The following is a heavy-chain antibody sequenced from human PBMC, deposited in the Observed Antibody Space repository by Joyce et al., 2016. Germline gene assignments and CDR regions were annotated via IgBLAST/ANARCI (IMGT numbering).Heavy chain of an antibody. J-gene: IGHJ4*02. V-gene: IGHV1-3*01. CDR2: ISGGTGNT. D-gene: IGHD3-10*01. CDR1: GYSFTSYT. Sequence: QVHLVQSGAEVQKPGASVTVSCKTSGYSFTSYTIHWVRQAPGPRLEWMGGISGGTGNTKYSQNFQSRLTSTRDKSATTVYMALSSLTSEDTASYYCARRGSQKNSYFDYWGQGTLVTVSS. CDR3: ARRGSQKNSYFDY.